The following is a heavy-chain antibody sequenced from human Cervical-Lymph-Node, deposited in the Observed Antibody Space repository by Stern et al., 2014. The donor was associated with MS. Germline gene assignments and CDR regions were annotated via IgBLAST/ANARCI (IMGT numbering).Heavy chain of an antibody. CDR1: GFTFEDYA. CDR3: ARKIPDYYYYAMDV. J-gene: IGHJ6*02. D-gene: IGHD2-2*02. CDR2: IWYDGSQK. V-gene: IGHV3-33*01. Sequence: VQLVESGGGVVQPGGSQRLSCTASGFTFEDYAMEWVRQVPGKGLEWVAMIWYDGSQKYYGDSVRGRFSVSRDNSRNTLYLQMKSLSLEDTAVYYCARKIPDYYYYAMDVGGQGTTVTVAS.